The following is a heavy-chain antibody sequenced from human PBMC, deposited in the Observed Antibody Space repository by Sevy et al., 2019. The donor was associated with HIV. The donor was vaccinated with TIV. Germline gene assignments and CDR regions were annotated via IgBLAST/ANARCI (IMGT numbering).Heavy chain of an antibody. CDR3: ARTYGSGSWEAFDV. CDR2: ISYSSNYI. D-gene: IGHD3-10*01. CDR1: GFSFSTYM. V-gene: IGHV3-21*01. J-gene: IGHJ3*01. Sequence: GGSLRISCTASGFSFSTYMMNWVRQAPGKGLEWVAFISYSSNYIYYAVSLKGRFTISRDNANNSLCLQMNSLRAEDTAVYYGARTYGSGSWEAFDVWGQGIMFTVSS.